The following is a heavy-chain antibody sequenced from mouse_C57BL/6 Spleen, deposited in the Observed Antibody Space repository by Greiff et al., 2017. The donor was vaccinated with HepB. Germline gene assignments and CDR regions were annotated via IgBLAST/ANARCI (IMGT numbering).Heavy chain of an antibody. Sequence: EVKVVESGEGLVKPGGSLKLSCAASGFTFSSYAMSWVRQTPEKRLEWVAYISSGGDYIYYADTVKGRFTISRDNARNTLYLQMSSLKSEDTAMYYCTRDQDYYGSSGYFDYWGQGTTLTVSS. V-gene: IGHV5-9-1*02. CDR1: GFTFSSYA. D-gene: IGHD1-1*01. CDR3: TRDQDYYGSSGYFDY. J-gene: IGHJ2*01. CDR2: ISSGGDYI.